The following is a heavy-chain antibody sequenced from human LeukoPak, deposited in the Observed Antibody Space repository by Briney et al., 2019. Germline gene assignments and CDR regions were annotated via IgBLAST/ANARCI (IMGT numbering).Heavy chain of an antibody. CDR2: INTDGTRI. V-gene: IGHV3-74*01. CDR3: AREGQWLVLDFDY. Sequence: PSGGSLRLSCATSGFTFSSYWMHWVRQAPGKGLEWLSRINTDGTRITYADSVKGRVTVSRDNAKNTLYLQMNSLRAEDTALYYCAREGQWLVLDFDYWGQGTLVTVSS. D-gene: IGHD6-19*01. CDR1: GFTFSSYW. J-gene: IGHJ4*02.